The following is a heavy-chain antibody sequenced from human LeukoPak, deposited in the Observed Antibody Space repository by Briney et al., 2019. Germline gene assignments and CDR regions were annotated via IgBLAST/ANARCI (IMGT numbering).Heavy chain of an antibody. J-gene: IGHJ4*02. CDR3: ARGARELDY. Sequence: PGGSLRLSCAASGFNFRSHAMHWVRQAPGKGLERMTLISFDGTNEEYAESVMGRFTISRDNSRNTIYLQLNSLTSDDTAVYFCARGARELDYWGQGTLVIVSS. CDR1: GFNFRSHA. D-gene: IGHD1-1*01. CDR2: ISFDGTNE. V-gene: IGHV3-30*03.